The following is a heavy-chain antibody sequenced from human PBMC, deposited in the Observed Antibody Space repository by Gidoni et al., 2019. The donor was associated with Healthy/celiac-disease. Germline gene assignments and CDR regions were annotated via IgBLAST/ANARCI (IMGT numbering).Heavy chain of an antibody. D-gene: IGHD2-2*02. Sequence: QVQLQQWGAGLLKPSETLSLTCAVYGGSFSGYYWSWIRQPPGKGLEWIGEINHSGSTNYNPSLKSRVTISVDTSKNQFTLKLGSVTAADTAVYYCARARIPDYWGQGTLVTVSS. V-gene: IGHV4-34*01. CDR2: INHSGST. CDR1: GGSFSGYY. J-gene: IGHJ4*02. CDR3: ARARIPDY.